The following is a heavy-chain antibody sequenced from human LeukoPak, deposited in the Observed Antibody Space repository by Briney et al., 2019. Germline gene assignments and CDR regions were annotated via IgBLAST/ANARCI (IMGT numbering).Heavy chain of an antibody. D-gene: IGHD3-10*01. CDR2: INPHSGGT. CDR1: GYTFTDYY. CDR3: AAGSWFGDLLYAQPAYYFDY. Sequence: ASVKVSCKASGYTFTDYYIHWVRQAPGQGLEWMGWINPHSGGTNYAQNFQDRVTMTSDTSISTAYMDLSRLRSDDTALYYCAAGSWFGDLLYAQPAYYFDYWGQGTLVTVSS. J-gene: IGHJ4*02. V-gene: IGHV1-2*02.